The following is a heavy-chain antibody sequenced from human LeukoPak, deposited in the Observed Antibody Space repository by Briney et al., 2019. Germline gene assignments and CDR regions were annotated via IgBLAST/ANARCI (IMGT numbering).Heavy chain of an antibody. D-gene: IGHD6-13*01. CDR1: GYTFINYD. Sequence: ASVKVTCKASGYTFINYDINWVRQATGQGLEWMGWMNANSGNTGYAQKFQGRVTMTRNTSINTAYMELSSLRSGDTAVYYCARGFIAAGGFDYWGQGTPVTVSS. J-gene: IGHJ4*02. V-gene: IGHV1-8*01. CDR3: ARGFIAAGGFDY. CDR2: MNANSGNT.